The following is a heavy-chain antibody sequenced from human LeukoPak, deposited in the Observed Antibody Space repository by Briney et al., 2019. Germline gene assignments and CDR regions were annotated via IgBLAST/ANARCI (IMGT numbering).Heavy chain of an antibody. CDR1: GYTFTSYG. J-gene: IGHJ6*03. Sequence: ASVKVSCKASGYTFTSYGISWVRQAPGQGLEWMGWISAYNGNTNYAQKFQGRVTITADKSTSTAYMELSSLRSEDTAVYYCASRTPDYYGSGSPPYDVYYYYYMDVWGKGTTVTVSS. CDR2: ISAYNGNT. CDR3: ASRTPDYYGSGSPPYDVYYYYYMDV. D-gene: IGHD3-10*01. V-gene: IGHV1-18*01.